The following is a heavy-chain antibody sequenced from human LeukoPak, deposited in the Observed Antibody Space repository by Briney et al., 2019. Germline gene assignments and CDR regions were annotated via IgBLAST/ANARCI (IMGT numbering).Heavy chain of an antibody. CDR1: GGXXXIGDYY. D-gene: IGHD4-17*01. Sequence: TXTXXGGXXXIGDYYWSWIRQPPGKGLEWIEYIYYSGSTYYNPSLKSRVTISVDTSKNQFSLKLSSVTAADTAVYYCARGPPEENDYGDYVDYWGQGTLVTVSS. V-gene: IGHV4-30-4*08. CDR2: IYYSGST. J-gene: IGHJ4*02. CDR3: ARGPPEENDYGDYVDY.